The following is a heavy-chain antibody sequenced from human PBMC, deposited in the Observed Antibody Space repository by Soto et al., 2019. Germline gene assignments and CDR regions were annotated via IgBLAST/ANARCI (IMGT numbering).Heavy chain of an antibody. J-gene: IGHJ5*02. Sequence: SETLSLTCSVSGGSFSTYFWTWIRQPPGKGLEWIGYVYYSGITNYTPSLKSRVTISVDKSKNQFSLRLSSVTAADTAVYYCARQFCSGNACYGWFAPWGQGTLVTVSS. V-gene: IGHV4-59*08. CDR2: VYYSGIT. CDR1: GGSFSTYF. CDR3: ARQFCSGNACYGWFAP. D-gene: IGHD2-2*01.